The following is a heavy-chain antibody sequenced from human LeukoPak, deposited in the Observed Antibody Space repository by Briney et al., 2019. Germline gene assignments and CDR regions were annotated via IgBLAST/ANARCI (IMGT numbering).Heavy chain of an antibody. CDR2: IYPRDSDT. J-gene: IGHJ4*02. D-gene: IGHD1-26*01. Sequence: GESLKISCKTSGYNFNIYWVGWVRQMPGKGLEWMRIIYPRDSDTRYSPSFQGQVTISADKSISTAYLQWSSLKASDTAMYYCARRRDLYSGSYYPFDYWGQGTLATVSS. CDR3: ARRRDLYSGSYYPFDY. V-gene: IGHV5-51*01. CDR1: GYNFNIYW.